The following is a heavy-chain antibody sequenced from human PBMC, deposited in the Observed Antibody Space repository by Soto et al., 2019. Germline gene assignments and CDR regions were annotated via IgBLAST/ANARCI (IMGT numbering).Heavy chain of an antibody. D-gene: IGHD5-18*01. J-gene: IGHJ5*02. CDR3: ARGRGXSYGLDP. CDR1: GDSISSINNY. CDR2: ISYSGTT. V-gene: IGHV4-30-4*01. Sequence: PSETLSLTCTVSGDSISSINNYWSWIRQPPGEGLEWIGFISYSGTTSYSPSLKSRVAISLDTSKNQFSLSLNFVTAADTAVYYCARGRGXSYGLDPWGQGSLVTVSS.